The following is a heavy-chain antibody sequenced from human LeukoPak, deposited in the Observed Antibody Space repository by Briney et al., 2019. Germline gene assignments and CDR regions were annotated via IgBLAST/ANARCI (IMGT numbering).Heavy chain of an antibody. V-gene: IGHV3-23*01. CDR3: AKFDSSGYCLGY. J-gene: IGHJ4*02. CDR2: IRGDGGAT. CDR1: GFTFSSHG. Sequence: PGGSLRLSCAASGFTFSSHGMTWVRQAPGKGLEWVSTIRGDGGATFYADSVKGRFTISRDNSVNTLFLQMNSLRAEDTAVYHCAKFDSSGYCLGYWGQGTLVIASS. D-gene: IGHD3-22*01.